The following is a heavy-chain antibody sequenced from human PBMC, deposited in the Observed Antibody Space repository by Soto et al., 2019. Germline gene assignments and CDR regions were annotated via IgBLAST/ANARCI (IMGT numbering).Heavy chain of an antibody. V-gene: IGHV3-64D*06. CDR1: GFTIINYA. CDR2: ISSNGDST. CDR3: VKDRYVDY. J-gene: IGHJ4*02. Sequence: AGGSLRLSCSVSGFTIINYAMHWVRQAPGKGLEYVASISSNGDSTYYADSVKGRFTISRDNSKNTLYLQMSSLRAEDTAVYYCVKDRYVDYWGQGILVTAPQ. D-gene: IGHD2-2*01.